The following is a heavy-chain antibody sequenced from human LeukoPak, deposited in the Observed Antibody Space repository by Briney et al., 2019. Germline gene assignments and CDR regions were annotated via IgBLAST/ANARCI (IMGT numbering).Heavy chain of an antibody. J-gene: IGHJ4*02. Sequence: GGSLRLSCAASGFTFSSYAMSWVRQAPGKGLGWVSRINSDGSSTSYADSVKGRFTISRDNAKNTLYLQMNSLRAEDTAVYYCARVRRLDSSGWQLDYWGQGTLVTVSS. CDR1: GFTFSSYA. D-gene: IGHD6-19*01. V-gene: IGHV3-74*01. CDR2: INSDGSST. CDR3: ARVRRLDSSGWQLDY.